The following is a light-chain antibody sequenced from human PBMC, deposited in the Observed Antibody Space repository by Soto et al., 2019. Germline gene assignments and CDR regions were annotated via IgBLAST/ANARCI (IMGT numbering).Light chain of an antibody. CDR2: GAS. J-gene: IGKJ3*01. CDR1: QSISTN. Sequence: EIVMTQSPATLSVSPGERAYLSCRASQSISTNLAWYQQKPGQAPRLLIYGASTRATGIPARFSGSGSGTEFTLTISSPQSEDFAVYYCQQYDKWPLTFGPGTKVDIE. V-gene: IGKV3-15*01. CDR3: QQYDKWPLT.